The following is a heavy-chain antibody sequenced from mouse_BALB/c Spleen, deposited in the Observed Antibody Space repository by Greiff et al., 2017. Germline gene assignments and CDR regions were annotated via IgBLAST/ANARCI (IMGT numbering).Heavy chain of an antibody. D-gene: IGHD3-3*01. J-gene: IGHJ4*01. CDR1: GFTFSSFG. CDR2: ISSGSSTI. V-gene: IGHV5-17*02. CDR3: AEGNYAMDY. Sequence: EVKLVESGGGLVQPGGSRKLSCAASGFTFSSFGMHWVRQAPEKGLEWVAYISSGSSTIYYADTVKGRFTISRDNPKNTLFLQMTSLRSEDTAMYYCAEGNYAMDYWGQGTSVTVSS.